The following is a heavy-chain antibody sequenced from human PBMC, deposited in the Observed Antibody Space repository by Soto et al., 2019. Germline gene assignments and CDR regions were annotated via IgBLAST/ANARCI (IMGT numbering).Heavy chain of an antibody. Sequence: ASVKVSCNASGYIFTSCGICWVRQAPGQGHERMGWISAYNGNTNYAQKIQGRVYMSIDMSSRTAYMDLRSLRSDDTAIYSCARVGYYDSSGSRNYHYYGMNVWGQGTTVTVSS. CDR3: ARVGYYDSSGSRNYHYYGMNV. CDR2: ISAYNGNT. CDR1: GYIFTSCG. J-gene: IGHJ6*02. D-gene: IGHD3-22*01. V-gene: IGHV1-18*01.